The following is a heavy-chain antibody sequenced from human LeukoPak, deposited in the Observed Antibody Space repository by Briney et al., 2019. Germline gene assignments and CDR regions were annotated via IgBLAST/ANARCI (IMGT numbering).Heavy chain of an antibody. V-gene: IGHV1-18*01. D-gene: IGHD1-7*01. J-gene: IGHJ3*01. CDR3: ARNYVDAFDF. CDR2: ISAYNSNT. CDR1: GYTFTSYG. Sequence: ASVKASCKASGYTFTSYGIGWVRQAPGQGLEWMGWISAYNSNTNFAQKLQGRVTMTTDTSTSAAYMELRSLRSDDTAVYYCARNYVDAFDFWGQGTMVTVSS.